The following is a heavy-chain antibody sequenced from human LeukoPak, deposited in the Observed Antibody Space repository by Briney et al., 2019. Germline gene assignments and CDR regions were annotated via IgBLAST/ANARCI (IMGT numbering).Heavy chain of an antibody. CDR2: IYPGDSDT. Sequence: GESLKISCKGSGYSFTSYWIGWVRQMPGKGLEWMGIIYPGDSDTRYSPSFQGQVTISADKSISTAYLQWSSLKASDTAMYYCARPENSYSGGWYVDYWGQGTLVTVSS. J-gene: IGHJ4*02. D-gene: IGHD6-19*01. CDR3: ARPENSYSGGWYVDY. V-gene: IGHV5-51*01. CDR1: GYSFTSYW.